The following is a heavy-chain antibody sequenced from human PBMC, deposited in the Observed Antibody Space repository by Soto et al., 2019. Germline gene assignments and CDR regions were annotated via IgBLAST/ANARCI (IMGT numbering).Heavy chain of an antibody. Sequence: SETLSLTCTVSGGSISSGDYYWSWIRQPPGKGLEWIGYIYYSGSTYYNPSLKSRVTISVDTSKNQFSLKLSSVTAADTAVYYCARVTDGRGSYGYRAHWFDPWGQGTLVTVSS. CDR3: ARVTDGRGSYGYRAHWFDP. J-gene: IGHJ5*02. CDR1: GGSISSGDYY. V-gene: IGHV4-30-4*01. D-gene: IGHD5-18*01. CDR2: IYYSGST.